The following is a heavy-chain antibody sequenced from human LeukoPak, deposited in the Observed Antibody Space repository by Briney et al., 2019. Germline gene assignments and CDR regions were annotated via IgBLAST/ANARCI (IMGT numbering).Heavy chain of an antibody. CDR1: GGSISGYY. V-gene: IGHV4-34*01. CDR3: ARGLDYYYYYGMDV. J-gene: IGHJ6*02. CDR2: INHSGST. Sequence: SETLSLTCTVSGGSISGYYWSWIRQPPGKGLEWIGEINHSGSTNYNPSLKSRVTISVDTSKNQFSLKLSSVTAADTAVYYCARGLDYYYYYGMDVWGQGTTVTVSS.